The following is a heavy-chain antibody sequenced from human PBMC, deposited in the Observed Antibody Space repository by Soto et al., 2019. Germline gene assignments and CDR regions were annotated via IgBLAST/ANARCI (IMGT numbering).Heavy chain of an antibody. J-gene: IGHJ6*02. Sequence: GGSLRLSCSASGFTFSSYAMHWVRQAPGKGLEYVSAISSNGGSTYYTDSVKGRFTISRDNSKNTLYLQMSSLRAEDTAVYYCVSPHPSPLSIAARPRYYYYGMDVWGQGTTVTVSS. CDR3: VSPHPSPLSIAARPRYYYYGMDV. D-gene: IGHD6-6*01. CDR1: GFTFSSYA. CDR2: ISSNGGST. V-gene: IGHV3-64D*08.